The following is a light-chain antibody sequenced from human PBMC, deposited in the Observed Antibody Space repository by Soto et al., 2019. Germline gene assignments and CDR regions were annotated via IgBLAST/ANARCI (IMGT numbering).Light chain of an antibody. CDR1: SGHSSYA. CDR3: QTWGTGIHWV. CDR2: LNSDGSH. V-gene: IGLV4-69*01. Sequence: QLVLTQSPSASASQGASVKLTCTLSSGHSSYAIAWHQQQPEKGPRYLMKLNSDGSHRKGDGIPDRFSGSSSGAERYLTISSLQSEDEADYYCQTWGTGIHWVFGGGTKLTVL. J-gene: IGLJ3*02.